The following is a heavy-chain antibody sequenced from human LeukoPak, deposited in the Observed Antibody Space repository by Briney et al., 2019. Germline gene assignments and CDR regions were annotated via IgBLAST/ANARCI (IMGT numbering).Heavy chain of an antibody. Sequence: ASVKVSCKASRDTATPAAICGVREAPGHGLEWMGWISAYNGNTNYAQKLQGRVTMTTDTSTSTAYMELRSLRSDETAVYYCARVIGCGGDCYPHFDYWGQGTLVTVSS. J-gene: IGHJ4*02. D-gene: IGHD2-21*02. CDR2: ISAYNGNT. V-gene: IGHV1-18*01. CDR1: RDTATPAA. CDR3: ARVIGCGGDCYPHFDY.